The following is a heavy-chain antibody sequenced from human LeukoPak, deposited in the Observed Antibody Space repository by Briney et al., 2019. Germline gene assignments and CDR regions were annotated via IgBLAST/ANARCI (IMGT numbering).Heavy chain of an antibody. V-gene: IGHV4-34*01. CDR1: GGSFSGYY. Sequence: SETLSLTCAVYGGSFSGYYWSWIRQPPGKGLEWIGEINHSGSTVYNPSLKSRVTISVDTSKNQFSLRLTSATAADTAVYYCASVYDSSGYYPFWGQGTLVTVSS. J-gene: IGHJ4*02. CDR3: ASVYDSSGYYPF. CDR2: INHSGST. D-gene: IGHD3-22*01.